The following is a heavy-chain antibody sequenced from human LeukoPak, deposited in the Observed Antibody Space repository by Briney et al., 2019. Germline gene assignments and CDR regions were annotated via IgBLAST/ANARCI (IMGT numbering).Heavy chain of an antibody. CDR1: GFTFSSYA. Sequence: PGGSLRLSCAASGFTFSSYAMSWVRQAPGKGLEWVSAISGSGGSTYYADSVKGRFTISRDNSKNTLYLQMNSLRAEDTAVYYCAKPPLTIFGVVIIYFDYWGQGTLVTVSS. CDR3: AKPPLTIFGVVIIYFDY. V-gene: IGHV3-23*01. CDR2: ISGSGGST. D-gene: IGHD3-3*01. J-gene: IGHJ4*02.